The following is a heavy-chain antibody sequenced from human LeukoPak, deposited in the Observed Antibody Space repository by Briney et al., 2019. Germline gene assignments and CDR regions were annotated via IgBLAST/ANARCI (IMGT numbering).Heavy chain of an antibody. J-gene: IGHJ3*02. V-gene: IGHV3-13*01. CDR2: IGTAGDT. CDR1: RFTFSSYD. D-gene: IGHD6-13*01. CDR3: ARGVAAAGTGAFDI. Sequence: PGGSLRLSCAASRFTFSSYDMHWVRQATGKGLEWVSAIGTAGDTYYPGSVKGRFTISRENAKNSLYLQMNSLRAGDTAVYYCARGVAAAGTGAFDIWGQGTMVTVSS.